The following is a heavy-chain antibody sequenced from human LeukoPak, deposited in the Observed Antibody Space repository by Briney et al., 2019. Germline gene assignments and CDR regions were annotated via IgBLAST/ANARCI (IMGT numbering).Heavy chain of an antibody. Sequence: SETLSLTCTVSGGSIRGYYWSWIRQPPGKGLEYIAYIHDIGGADYNPSLKSRVTMSVDTSKNQFSLKLSSVTAADTAVYYCARRTTVTRAFDYWGQGTLVTVSS. CDR2: IHDIGGA. V-gene: IGHV4-59*12. J-gene: IGHJ4*02. CDR1: GGSIRGYY. D-gene: IGHD4-17*01. CDR3: ARRTTVTRAFDY.